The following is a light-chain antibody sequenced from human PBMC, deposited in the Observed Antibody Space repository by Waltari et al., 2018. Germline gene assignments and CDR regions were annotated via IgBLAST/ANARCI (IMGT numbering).Light chain of an antibody. V-gene: IGLV1-47*01. CDR3: AAWDDSLRGFIM. Sequence: QSVLTQPPSASGTPGQRVTIPCSGSTTNIGSNSVHWYQQLPGAAPKPLMYMKVHRPSAGPDRFSGSKTGTSASLAISGLRSEDEADYYCAAWDDSLRGFIMFGGGTKLTVL. J-gene: IGLJ3*02. CDR1: TTNIGSNS. CDR2: MKV.